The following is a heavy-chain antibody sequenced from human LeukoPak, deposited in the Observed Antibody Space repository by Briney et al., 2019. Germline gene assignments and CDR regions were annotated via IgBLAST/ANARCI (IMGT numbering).Heavy chain of an antibody. J-gene: IGHJ6*03. CDR1: GGSISSSNW. Sequence: PSGTLSLTCAVSGGSISSSNWWSWVRQPPGKGLEWIGEIYHSGSTNYNPSLKSRVTISVDKSKNQISLKLSSVTAADTAVYYCARGRRPYDYVWGSYRYRDYYYYYMDVWGKGTTVTVSS. CDR3: ARGRRPYDYVWGSYRYRDYYYYYMDV. D-gene: IGHD3-16*02. V-gene: IGHV4-4*02. CDR2: IYHSGST.